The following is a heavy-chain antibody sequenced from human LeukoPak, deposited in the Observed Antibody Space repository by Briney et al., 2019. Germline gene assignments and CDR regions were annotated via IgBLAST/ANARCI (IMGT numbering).Heavy chain of an antibody. J-gene: IGHJ4*02. Sequence: HPGGSLRLSCAASGFNVNNAWMNWVRQAPGKGLEWVAVISYDGSNKYYADSVKGRFTISRDNSKSTLYLQMNSLRAEDTAVYYCARGDYGGPSRAPPFDYWGQGTLVTVSS. CDR3: ARGDYGGPSRAPPFDY. CDR2: ISYDGSNK. CDR1: GFNVNNAW. D-gene: IGHD4-23*01. V-gene: IGHV3-30*03.